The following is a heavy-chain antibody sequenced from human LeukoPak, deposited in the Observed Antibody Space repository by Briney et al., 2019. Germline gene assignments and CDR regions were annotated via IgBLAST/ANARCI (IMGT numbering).Heavy chain of an antibody. CDR2: IYTSGST. Sequence: SETLSLTCTVSGGSISSYYWSWIRQPAGKGLEWIGRIYTSGSTNYNPSLKSRVTMSVDTSKNQFSLKLSSVTAADTAVYYCARVAVAGSNYYFDYWGQGTLVTVSS. V-gene: IGHV4-4*07. D-gene: IGHD6-19*01. CDR1: GGSISSYY. CDR3: ARVAVAGSNYYFDY. J-gene: IGHJ4*02.